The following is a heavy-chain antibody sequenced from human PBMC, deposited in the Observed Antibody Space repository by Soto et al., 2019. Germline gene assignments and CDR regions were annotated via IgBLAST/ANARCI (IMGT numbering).Heavy chain of an antibody. D-gene: IGHD6-13*01. Sequence: QVQLVESGGGVVQPGTSLRLSCAASGFTFSNYGMHWVRQAPGKGLDCVASISSDGSSKYYADSVKGRFTISRDNSKNTLNLEMNSLRVEDTAVYCCAKVVEQQLVRCGLDCWGQGTLVTVSS. CDR3: AKVVEQQLVRCGLDC. CDR2: ISSDGSSK. CDR1: GFTFSNYG. J-gene: IGHJ4*02. V-gene: IGHV3-30*18.